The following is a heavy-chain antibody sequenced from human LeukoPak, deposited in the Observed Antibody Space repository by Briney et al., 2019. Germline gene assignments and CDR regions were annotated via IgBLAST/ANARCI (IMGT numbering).Heavy chain of an antibody. J-gene: IGHJ4*02. Sequence: PGRSLRLSCAASGFTFSSYGMHWVRQAPGKGLEWVAVISYDGSNKYYADSVRGRFTISRDNAKNTLYLQMNSLRAEDTAVYYCAKEMVRGVIDYWGQGTLVTVSS. D-gene: IGHD3-10*01. V-gene: IGHV3-30*18. CDR2: ISYDGSNK. CDR3: AKEMVRGVIDY. CDR1: GFTFSSYG.